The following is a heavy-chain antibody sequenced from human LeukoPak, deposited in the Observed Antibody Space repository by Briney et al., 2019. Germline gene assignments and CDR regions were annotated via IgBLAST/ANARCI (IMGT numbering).Heavy chain of an antibody. CDR1: GYTFTSYA. CDR3: ARTERGYSGYDVYHYYGMDV. D-gene: IGHD5-12*01. V-gene: IGHV1-3*01. Sequence: ASVKVSCKASGYTFTSYAMHWVRQAPGQRLEWMGWINAGNGNTKYSQKFQGRVTITRDTSASTAYMELSSLRSEDTAVYYCARTERGYSGYDVYHYYGMDVWGQGTTVTVSS. J-gene: IGHJ6*02. CDR2: INAGNGNT.